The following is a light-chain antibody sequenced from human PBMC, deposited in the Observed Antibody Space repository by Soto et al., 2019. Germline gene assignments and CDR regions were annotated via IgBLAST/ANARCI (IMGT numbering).Light chain of an antibody. CDR2: DAY. J-gene: IGKJ5*01. V-gene: IGKV3-11*01. CDR3: QQRHMWPIT. Sequence: QSPVTLSLSPGERATLSCRASQSFRGLLAWYQQKPGQAPRLLIYDAYNRATGIPPRFSGSGSGTDFTLTISSLEPEDSAVYYCQQRHMWPITFGQGTRLEIK. CDR1: QSFRGL.